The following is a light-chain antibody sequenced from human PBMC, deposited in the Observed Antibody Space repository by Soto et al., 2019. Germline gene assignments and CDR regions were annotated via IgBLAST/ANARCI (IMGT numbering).Light chain of an antibody. V-gene: IGLV2-14*01. CDR1: SSDVGGYNH. CDR2: EVT. Sequence: QSALTQPASVSGSPGQSITISCTGTSSDVGGYNHVSWYQQHPGKAPKLIIYEVTNRPSGVSSRFSGSKSGNTASPTISGLQAEDEADYFCNSYTSQNTRVFGGGTKLTVL. CDR3: NSYTSQNTRV. J-gene: IGLJ3*02.